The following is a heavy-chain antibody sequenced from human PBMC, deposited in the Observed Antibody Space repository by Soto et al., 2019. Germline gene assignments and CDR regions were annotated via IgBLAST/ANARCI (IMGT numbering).Heavy chain of an antibody. D-gene: IGHD2-15*01. J-gene: IGHJ3*02. V-gene: IGHV1-46*01. CDR2: INPSGGST. Sequence: ASVKVSCKASGYTFTSYYMHWVRQAPGQGLEWMGIINPSGGSTSYAQKFQGRVTMTRDTSTSTVYMELSSLRSEDTAVYYCARGTRGFSTSVEQGAFDIWGQGTMVTVSS. CDR1: GYTFTSYY. CDR3: ARGTRGFSTSVEQGAFDI.